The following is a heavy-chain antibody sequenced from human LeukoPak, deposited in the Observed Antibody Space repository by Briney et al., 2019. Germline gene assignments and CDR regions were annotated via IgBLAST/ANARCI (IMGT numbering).Heavy chain of an antibody. D-gene: IGHD2-15*01. CDR3: ARQVVAATLDY. V-gene: IGHV4-39*01. CDR1: GGSISSSSYY. J-gene: IGHJ4*02. Sequence: PSETLSLTCTVSGGSISSSSYYWGWIRQPPGKGLEWIGSTYYSGSTYYNPSLKSRVTISVDTSKNQFSLKLSSVTAADTAVYYCARQVVAATLDYWGQGTLVTVSS. CDR2: TYYSGST.